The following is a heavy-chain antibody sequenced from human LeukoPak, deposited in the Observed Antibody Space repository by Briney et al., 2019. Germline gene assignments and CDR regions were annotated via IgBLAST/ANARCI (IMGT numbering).Heavy chain of an antibody. CDR3: ARDHGSSKEDDAFDI. J-gene: IGHJ3*02. CDR1: GFTFTDYY. V-gene: IGHV1/OR15-3*02. D-gene: IGHD6-13*01. Sequence: ASVKVSCKASGFTFTDYYMHWVRQAPGQGLEWMGWINAGNGNTKYSQNFQGRVTITSDTSATTAYMELSSLQSEDTAVYYCARDHGSSKEDDAFDIWGQGTMVTVSS. CDR2: INAGNGNT.